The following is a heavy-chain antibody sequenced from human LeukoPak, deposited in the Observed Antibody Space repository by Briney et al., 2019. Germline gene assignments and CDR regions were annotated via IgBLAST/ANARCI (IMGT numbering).Heavy chain of an antibody. CDR3: ARAAGIAVAGTMDV. Sequence: GGSLRLSCAASGFTFSSYAMHWVRQAPGKGLEWVAVISYDGSNKYYADSVKGRFTISRDNAKTSLYLQMNSLRSDDTAVYYCARAAGIAVAGTMDVWGKGTTVTISS. J-gene: IGHJ6*03. V-gene: IGHV3-30*04. CDR2: ISYDGSNK. D-gene: IGHD6-19*01. CDR1: GFTFSSYA.